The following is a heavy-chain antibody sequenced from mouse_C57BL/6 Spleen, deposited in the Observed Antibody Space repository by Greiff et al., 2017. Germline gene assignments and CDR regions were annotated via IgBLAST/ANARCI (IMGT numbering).Heavy chain of an antibody. Sequence: QVQLQQSGAELVRPGASVKLSCKASGYTFTDYSINWVKQRPGQGLGWIARIYPGSGNTYYNSKFKGKATLTAEKSSSTAYMQLSSLTSDDAAVYFCARGGGYYGEMDYWGQGTSVTVSS. CDR2: IYPGSGNT. J-gene: IGHJ4*01. V-gene: IGHV1-76*01. CDR3: ARGGGYYGEMDY. D-gene: IGHD1-1*01. CDR1: GYTFTDYS.